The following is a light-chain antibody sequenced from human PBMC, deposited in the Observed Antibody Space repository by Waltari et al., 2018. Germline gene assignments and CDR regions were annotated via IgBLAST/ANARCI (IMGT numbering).Light chain of an antibody. CDR1: SLRRFY. Sequence: SSELTQDPAVSVALGQTVRITCQGDSLRRFYASWYQQRPGKAPILVLYGQNNRPSRIPDRFSGSTSRNTASLTITRAQAEDEGDYFCHSRDTTSTRLFGGGTRVTV. CDR2: GQN. V-gene: IGLV3-19*01. CDR3: HSRDTTSTRL. J-gene: IGLJ2*01.